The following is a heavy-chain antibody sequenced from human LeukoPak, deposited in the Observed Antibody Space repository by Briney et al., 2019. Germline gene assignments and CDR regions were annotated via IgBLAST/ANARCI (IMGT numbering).Heavy chain of an antibody. J-gene: IGHJ4*02. CDR1: GFTFSSYG. CDR3: AKDGREAVAGIGGDY. V-gene: IGHV3-30*02. Sequence: GGSLRLSCAASGFTFSSYGMHWVRQAPGKGLEWVAFIRYDGSNKYYADSVKGRFTISRDNSKNTLYLQMNSLRGEDTAVYYCAKDGREAVAGIGGDYWGQGTLVTVSS. D-gene: IGHD6-19*01. CDR2: IRYDGSNK.